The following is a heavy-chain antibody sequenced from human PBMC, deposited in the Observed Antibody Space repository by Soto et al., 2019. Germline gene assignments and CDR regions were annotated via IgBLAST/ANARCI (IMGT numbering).Heavy chain of an antibody. V-gene: IGHV3-30*18. Sequence: QVQLVESGGGVVQPGDSLRLSCAASGFMFSGYGMHWIRQAPGKGLEWVAVISHDGSEKYYGDSVKGRCTVSRDNSNNSLFLQIDSLRAEDTAVYYCAKLVGGVKAFGAPGDWLDPWGQGTLVTVSS. CDR2: ISHDGSEK. D-gene: IGHD3-3*01. J-gene: IGHJ5*02. CDR3: AKLVGGVKAFGAPGDWLDP. CDR1: GFMFSGYG.